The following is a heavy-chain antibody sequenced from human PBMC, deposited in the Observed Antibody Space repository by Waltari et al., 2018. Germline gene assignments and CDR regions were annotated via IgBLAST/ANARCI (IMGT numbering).Heavy chain of an antibody. D-gene: IGHD6-13*01. CDR1: VGTFSSYA. V-gene: IGHV1-69*13. CDR2: IIPIFGTA. Sequence: QVQLVQSGAEVKKPGSSVKVSCKASVGTFSSYAISWVRQAPGQGLEWMGGIIPIFGTANYAQKFQGRVTITADESTSTAYMELSSLRSEDTAVYYCARVLIAAAGSGWFDPWGQGTLVTVSS. CDR3: ARVLIAAAGSGWFDP. J-gene: IGHJ5*02.